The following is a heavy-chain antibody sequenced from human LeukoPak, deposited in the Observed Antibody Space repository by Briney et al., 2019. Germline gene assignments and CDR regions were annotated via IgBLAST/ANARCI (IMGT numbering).Heavy chain of an antibody. Sequence: GGSLRLSCAASGLTVSSNYMSWVRQAPGKGLEWVSVIYSGGSTYYADSVKGRFTISRDNSKNTLYLQMNSLRAEDTAVYYCARDRRLRLGELSLSPYYYYGMDVWGQGTTVTVSS. CDR2: IYSGGST. J-gene: IGHJ6*02. D-gene: IGHD3-16*02. CDR1: GLTVSSNY. V-gene: IGHV3-53*01. CDR3: ARDRRLRLGELSLSPYYYYGMDV.